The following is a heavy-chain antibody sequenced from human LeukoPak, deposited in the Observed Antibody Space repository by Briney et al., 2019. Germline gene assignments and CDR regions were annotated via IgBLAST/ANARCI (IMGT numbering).Heavy chain of an antibody. CDR2: IKGDESYT. D-gene: IGHD5-24*01. V-gene: IGHV3-74*01. CDR3: ICDGDVYNFDH. Sequence: GGSLRLSCAASGFTFESHWMHWVRQAPGKGLVWVSRIKGDESYTNHADSVKGRFTISRDNAKNTLYLQMTSLRAEDTAIYYCICDGDVYNFDHWGQGTLVTVSS. CDR1: GFTFESHW. J-gene: IGHJ4*02.